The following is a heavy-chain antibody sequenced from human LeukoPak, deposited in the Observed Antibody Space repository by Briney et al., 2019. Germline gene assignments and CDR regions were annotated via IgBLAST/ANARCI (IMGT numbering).Heavy chain of an antibody. Sequence: PSETLSLTCAVYGGSFSGYYWSWIRQPPGKGLEWIGEINHSGSTNYNPSLKSRVTISVDTSKNQFSLKLSSVTAADTAVYYCARRFGSGRRYYYYYYYMDVWGKGTTVTISS. V-gene: IGHV4-34*01. CDR3: ARRFGSGRRYYYYYYYMDV. J-gene: IGHJ6*03. CDR2: INHSGST. CDR1: GGSFSGYY. D-gene: IGHD3-10*01.